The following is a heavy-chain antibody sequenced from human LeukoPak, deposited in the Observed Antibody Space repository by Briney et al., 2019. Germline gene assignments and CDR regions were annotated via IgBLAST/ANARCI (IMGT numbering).Heavy chain of an antibody. CDR2: IYHSGST. V-gene: IGHV4-4*02. D-gene: IGHD1-1*01. J-gene: IGHJ4*02. CDR1: GGSISSSYW. CDR3: AVTSRAWVPVDS. Sequence: SETLSLTCVVSGGSISSSYWWSWVRQPPGKGLEWIGEIYHSGSTHYNPSLKSRVTISIDKSKNQFSLNLSSVTAADTAVYYCAVTSRAWVPVDSWGQGTLVTVSS.